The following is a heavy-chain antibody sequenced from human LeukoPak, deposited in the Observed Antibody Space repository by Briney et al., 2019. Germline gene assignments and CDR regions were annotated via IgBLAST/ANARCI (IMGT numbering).Heavy chain of an antibody. J-gene: IGHJ4*02. V-gene: IGHV4-59*01. CDR3: AMIAAAGTGVDY. D-gene: IGHD6-13*01. CDR1: GGSISSYY. CDR2: IYYSGST. Sequence: SETLSLTCTVSGGSISSYYWSWIRQPPGKGLEWIGYIYYSGSTNYNPSLKSRVTISVDTSKNQFSLKLSSVTAEDTAVYYCAMIAAAGTGVDYWGQGTLVTVSS.